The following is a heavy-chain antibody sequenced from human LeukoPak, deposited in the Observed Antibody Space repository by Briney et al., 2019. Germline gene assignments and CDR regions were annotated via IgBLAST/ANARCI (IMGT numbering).Heavy chain of an antibody. CDR1: GYTFTGYY. V-gene: IGHV1-2*02. Sequence: ASVKVSCKASGYTFTGYYIHWVRQAPGQGLEWMGWINPNINGTNYAQRFQGRVTMTGDRSISTAYMELSRLRSDDTAVYYCAREGLADYYDSSGYGYWGQGTLVTVSS. CDR2: INPNINGT. D-gene: IGHD3-22*01. J-gene: IGHJ4*02. CDR3: AREGLADYYDSSGYGY.